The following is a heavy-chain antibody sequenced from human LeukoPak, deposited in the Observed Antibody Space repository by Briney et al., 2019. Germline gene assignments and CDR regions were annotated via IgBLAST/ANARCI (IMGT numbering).Heavy chain of an antibody. CDR1: GFTFSSYS. D-gene: IGHD3-22*01. J-gene: IGHJ4*02. V-gene: IGHV3-48*01. Sequence: GGSLRLSCAASGFTFSSYSMNWVRQAPGKGLEWVSYISSSSSTIYYADSVKGRFTISRDNAKNSLYLQMNSLRAEDTAVYYCAREPDYYDSSGYCEYYFDYWGQGTLVTVSS. CDR2: ISSSSSTI. CDR3: AREPDYYDSSGYCEYYFDY.